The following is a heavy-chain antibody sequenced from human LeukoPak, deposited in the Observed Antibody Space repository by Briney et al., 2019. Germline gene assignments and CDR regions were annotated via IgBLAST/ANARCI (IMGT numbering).Heavy chain of an antibody. CDR2: ISYDGSNK. CDR1: GFTFSSYG. V-gene: IGHV3-30*03. J-gene: IGHJ6*02. D-gene: IGHD2-2*01. CDR3: ARDMRPGGMDV. Sequence: GGSLRLSCAASGFTFSSYGMHWVRQAPGKGLEWVAVISYDGSNKYYADSVKGRFTISRDNAKNSLYLQMNSLRAEDTAVYYCARDMRPGGMDVWGQGTTVTVSS.